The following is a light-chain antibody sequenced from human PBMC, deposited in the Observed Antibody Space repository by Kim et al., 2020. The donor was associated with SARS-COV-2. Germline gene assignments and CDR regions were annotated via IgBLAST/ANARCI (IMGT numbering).Light chain of an antibody. CDR3: QRYGTSPPDT. CDR1: QTVGSNY. Sequence: IVLTQSPGTLSLSPGERATLSCRASQTVGSNYLAWYQQKPGQAPRLLIYGASSRATGIPDRFSGSGSGTDFTLTISRLEPEDFAVYYCQRYGTSPPDTFGQGTKLEI. J-gene: IGKJ2*01. V-gene: IGKV3-20*01. CDR2: GAS.